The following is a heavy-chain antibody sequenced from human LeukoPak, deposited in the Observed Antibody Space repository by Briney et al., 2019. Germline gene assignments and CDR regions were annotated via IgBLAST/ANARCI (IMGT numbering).Heavy chain of an antibody. CDR2: ISSSSSTI. Sequence: GGSLRLSCAASGFTFSSYSMNWVRQAPGKGLEWVSYISSSSSTIYYADSVKGRFTISRDNAKNSLYLQMNSLRAEDTAVYYCARDPYYYDSSGYPKFDYWGQGTLVTVSS. D-gene: IGHD3-22*01. V-gene: IGHV3-48*01. CDR1: GFTFSSYS. CDR3: ARDPYYYDSSGYPKFDY. J-gene: IGHJ4*02.